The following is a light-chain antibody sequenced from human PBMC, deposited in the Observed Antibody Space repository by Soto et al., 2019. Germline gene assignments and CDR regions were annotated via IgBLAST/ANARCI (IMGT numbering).Light chain of an antibody. CDR2: DNN. CDR3: GTWDGSLSAVV. CDR1: SSNIGNNY. Sequence: QSVLTQPPLVSAAPGQKVTISCSGSSSNIGNNYVSWYQQLPGTAPKLVIYDNNKRPSGIPDRFSGSKSGTSATLGITGLQTGDEADYYCGTWDGSLSAVVFGGGTKLTVL. V-gene: IGLV1-51*01. J-gene: IGLJ2*01.